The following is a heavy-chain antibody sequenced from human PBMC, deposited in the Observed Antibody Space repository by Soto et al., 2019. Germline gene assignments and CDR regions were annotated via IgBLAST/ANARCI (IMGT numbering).Heavy chain of an antibody. J-gene: IGHJ2*01. CDR2: IYYSGST. D-gene: IGHD6-13*01. Sequence: QLQLQESGPGLVKPSETLSLTCTVSGGSISSSSYYWGWIRQPPGKGLEWIGSIYYSGSTYYNPSLKSRLTMSVDTYRNPFSLRLSSVTDADTSVYDCARHVIVASSWDPGYFDRWGRGTLVTVSS. CDR3: ARHVIVASSWDPGYFDR. CDR1: GGSISSSSYY. V-gene: IGHV4-39*01.